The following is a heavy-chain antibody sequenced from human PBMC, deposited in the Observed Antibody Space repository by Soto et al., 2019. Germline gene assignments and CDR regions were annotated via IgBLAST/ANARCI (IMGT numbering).Heavy chain of an antibody. CDR3: AKNIAVAGTGYYGMDV. D-gene: IGHD6-19*01. CDR1: GFTFSSYA. V-gene: IGHV3-23*01. CDR2: ICGSGGST. J-gene: IGHJ6*02. Sequence: EVQLLESGGGLVQPGGSLRLSCAASGFTFSSYAMNWVRQAPGKGLEWVSTICGSGGSTYYADSVKGRFTISRDNSKNTLYLQMNSLRADDTAVYYCAKNIAVAGTGYYGMDVWGQGTTVTVSS.